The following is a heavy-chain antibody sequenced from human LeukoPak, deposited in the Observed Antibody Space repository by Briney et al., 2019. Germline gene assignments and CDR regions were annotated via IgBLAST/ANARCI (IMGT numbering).Heavy chain of an antibody. D-gene: IGHD1-1*01. V-gene: IGHV1-3*01. CDR1: GYTFTSYP. CDR3: ARGSVPGTTPPFDY. Sequence: ASVKVSCKASGYTFTSYPMHWVRQAPGQRLEWMGWINAANGNTKYSQKFLGRVTITRDTSASTAYMELSSLRSEDTAVYYCARGSVPGTTPPFDYWGQGTLVTVSS. J-gene: IGHJ4*02. CDR2: INAANGNT.